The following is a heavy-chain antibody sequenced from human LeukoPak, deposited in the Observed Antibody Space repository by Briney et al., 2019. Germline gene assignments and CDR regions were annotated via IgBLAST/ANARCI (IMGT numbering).Heavy chain of an antibody. Sequence: SVKVSCKASGGTFSSYAISWVRQAPGQGLEWMGRIIPILGIANYAQKFRGRVTITADKSTSTAYMELSSLRSGDTAVYYCARCSYGADDAFDIWGQGTMVTVSS. J-gene: IGHJ3*02. CDR2: IIPILGIA. V-gene: IGHV1-69*04. CDR1: GGTFSSYA. CDR3: ARCSYGADDAFDI. D-gene: IGHD5-18*01.